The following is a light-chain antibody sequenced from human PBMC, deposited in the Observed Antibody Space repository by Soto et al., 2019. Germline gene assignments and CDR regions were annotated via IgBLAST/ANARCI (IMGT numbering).Light chain of an antibody. J-gene: IGLJ3*02. Sequence: QSVLTQPPSASGSPGQSVTISCTGTSTDVGAYNYVSWYQQYPGKAPKLMIYEVTKRPSGVPDRFSGSKSGNTASLTVSGLQAEDEADYYCASHAGSSNLVFGGGTKVTVL. V-gene: IGLV2-8*01. CDR2: EVT. CDR3: ASHAGSSNLV. CDR1: STDVGAYNY.